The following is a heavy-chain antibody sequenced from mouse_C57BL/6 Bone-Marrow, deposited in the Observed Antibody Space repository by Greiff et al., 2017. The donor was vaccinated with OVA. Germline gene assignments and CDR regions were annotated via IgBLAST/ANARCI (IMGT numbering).Heavy chain of an antibody. Sequence: QVQLQQPGAELVMPGASVKLSCKASGYTFTSYWMHWVKQRPGQGLEWIGEIDPSDSYTNYNQKFKGKSTLTVDKSSSTAYMQLSSLTSEDSAVYYCASWRYYGNYLDYWGQGTTLTVSS. CDR3: ASWRYYGNYLDY. V-gene: IGHV1-69*01. CDR1: GYTFTSYW. J-gene: IGHJ2*01. D-gene: IGHD2-1*01. CDR2: IDPSDSYT.